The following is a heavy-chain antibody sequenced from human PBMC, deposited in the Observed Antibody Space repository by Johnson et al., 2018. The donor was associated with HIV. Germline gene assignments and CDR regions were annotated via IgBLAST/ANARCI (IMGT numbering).Heavy chain of an antibody. J-gene: IGHJ3*02. Sequence: VQVLESGGGLVQPGGSLRLSCAASGFTFSDYYMSWIRQAPGKGLEWVAVISYDGSNKYYADSVKGRFTISRDNSKNTLYLQMSSLRAEDTAVYYCARQTLRAFDIWGQGTMVTVSS. CDR2: ISYDGSNK. V-gene: IGHV3-30*03. CDR1: GFTFSDYY. CDR3: ARQTLRAFDI.